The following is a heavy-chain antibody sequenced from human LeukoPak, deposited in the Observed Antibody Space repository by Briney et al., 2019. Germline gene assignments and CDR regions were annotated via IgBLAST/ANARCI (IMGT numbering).Heavy chain of an antibody. J-gene: IGHJ4*02. D-gene: IGHD3-22*01. CDR3: ARQRNYYDSSGYSRAFDY. CDR1: GYSITSGSY. V-gene: IGHV4-38-2*01. Sequence: SQTLSLTCAVSGYSITSGSYWGWIRPPPGKGPEWIGSIYHSGSTYYNPSLKSRVTISLDTSENQFSLKLSSVTAADTAVYYCARQRNYYDSSGYSRAFDYWGQGTLVTVSS. CDR2: IYHSGST.